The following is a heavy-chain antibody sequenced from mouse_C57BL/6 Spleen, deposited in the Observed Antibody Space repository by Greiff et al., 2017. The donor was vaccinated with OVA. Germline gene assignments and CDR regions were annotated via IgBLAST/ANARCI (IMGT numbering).Heavy chain of an antibody. J-gene: IGHJ1*03. V-gene: IGHV1-18*01. D-gene: IGHD1-1*01. CDR1: GYTFTDYN. CDR2: INPNNGGT. Sequence: VQLQQSGPELVKPGASVKIPCKASGYTFTDYNMDWVKQSHGKSLEWIGDINPNNGGTIYNQKFKGKATLTVDKSSSTAYMELRSLTSEDTAVYYCARITTVGYFDVWGTGTTVTVSS. CDR3: ARITTVGYFDV.